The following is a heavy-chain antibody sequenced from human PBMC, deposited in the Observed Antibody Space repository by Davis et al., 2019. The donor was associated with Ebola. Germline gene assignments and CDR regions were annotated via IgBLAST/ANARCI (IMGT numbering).Heavy chain of an antibody. CDR3: ARRWGSDY. D-gene: IGHD7-27*01. CDR2: ISSSSSRI. V-gene: IGHV3-48*04. Sequence: PGGSLRLSCAASGFTFSTYVMNWVRQAPGKGLEWVSYISSSSSRIYYADSVKGRFTISRDNAKNSLYLQMNSLRAEDTAVYYCARRWGSDYWGQGTLVTVSS. CDR1: GFTFSTYV. J-gene: IGHJ4*02.